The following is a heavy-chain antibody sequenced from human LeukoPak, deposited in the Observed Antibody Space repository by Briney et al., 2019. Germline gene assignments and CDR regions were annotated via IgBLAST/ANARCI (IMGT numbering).Heavy chain of an antibody. D-gene: IGHD2-8*01. CDR1: GGSISSGGYY. J-gene: IGHJ6*02. CDR3: ARNGEMDV. Sequence: PSETLSLTCTVSGGSISSGGYYWSWIRQPPGKGLEWIGYIYHSGSTYYNPSLKSRVTISVDRSKNQFSLKLSSVTAADTAVYYCARNGEMDVWGQGTTVTVSS. V-gene: IGHV4-30-2*01. CDR2: IYHSGST.